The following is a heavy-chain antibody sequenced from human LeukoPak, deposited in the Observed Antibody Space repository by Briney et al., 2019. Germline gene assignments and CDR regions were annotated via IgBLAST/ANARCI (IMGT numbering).Heavy chain of an antibody. V-gene: IGHV1-18*01. Sequence: ASVKVSCKASGYTFTSYGISWVRQAPGQGLGWMGWISAYNGNTNYAQKLQGRVTMTTDTSTSTVYMELRSLRSDDTAVYYCARAGYCSSISCYNPVYFDYWGQGTLVTVSS. CDR2: ISAYNGNT. CDR3: ARAGYCSSISCYNPVYFDY. J-gene: IGHJ4*02. CDR1: GYTFTSYG. D-gene: IGHD2-2*02.